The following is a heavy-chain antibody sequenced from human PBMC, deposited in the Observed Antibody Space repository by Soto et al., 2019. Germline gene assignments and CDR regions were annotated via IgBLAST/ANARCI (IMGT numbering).Heavy chain of an antibody. CDR1: GGSVSSGSYY. CDR3: ARDRLLWFGELLSGFDY. V-gene: IGHV4-61*01. J-gene: IGHJ4*02. D-gene: IGHD3-10*01. CDR2: IYYSGST. Sequence: SETLSLTCTVSGGSVSSGSYYWSWIRQPPGKGLEWIGYIYYSGSTHYNPSLKSRVTISVDTSKRQFSLKLSSVTAADTAVYYCARDRLLWFGELLSGFDYWGQGTPVTVSS.